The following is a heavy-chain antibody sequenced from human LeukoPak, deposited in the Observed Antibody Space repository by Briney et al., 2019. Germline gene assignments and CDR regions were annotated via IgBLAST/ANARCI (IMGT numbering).Heavy chain of an antibody. CDR2: IYYSGST. D-gene: IGHD5-12*01. Sequence: SETLSLTCTVSGGSISSYYWSWIRQPPGKGLEWIGYIYYSGSTNYNPSLKSRVTISVDTSKNQFSLKPSSVTAADTAVYYCARDFTGYNLFDPWGQGTLVTVSS. CDR1: GGSISSYY. J-gene: IGHJ5*02. CDR3: ARDFTGYNLFDP. V-gene: IGHV4-59*12.